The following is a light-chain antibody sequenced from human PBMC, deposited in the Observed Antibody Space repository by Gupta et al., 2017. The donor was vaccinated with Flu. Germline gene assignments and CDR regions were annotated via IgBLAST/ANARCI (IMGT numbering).Light chain of an antibody. Sequence: EIVLTQSPATLSLSPGERVTLSCRASQSVSNYLNWYQQKPGQAPRLLIYDASNRATGIPARFSGSGSGTDFTLIISSLEPEDFAVYYCQQRIDWEWTFGQGTKVEIK. J-gene: IGKJ1*01. CDR2: DAS. CDR1: QSVSNY. CDR3: QQRIDWEWT. V-gene: IGKV3-11*01.